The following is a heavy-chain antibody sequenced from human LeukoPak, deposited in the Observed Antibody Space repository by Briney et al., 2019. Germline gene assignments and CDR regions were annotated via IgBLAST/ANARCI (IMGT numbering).Heavy chain of an antibody. J-gene: IGHJ4*02. CDR2: INPNSGGT. D-gene: IGHD5-18*01. CDR3: ARVGYSYGGGFGY. Sequence: ASVTVSCKASGYTFTGYYMHWVRQAPGQGLEWMGRINPNSGGTNYAQKFQGRVTMTRDTSISTAYMELSRLRSDDTAVYYCARVGYSYGGGFGYWGQGTLVTVSS. V-gene: IGHV1-2*06. CDR1: GYTFTGYY.